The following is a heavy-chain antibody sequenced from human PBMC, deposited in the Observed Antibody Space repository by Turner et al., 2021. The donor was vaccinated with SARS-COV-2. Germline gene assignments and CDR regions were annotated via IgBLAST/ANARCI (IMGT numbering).Heavy chain of an antibody. CDR1: GFTFSSYA. CDR2: ISGSGGST. D-gene: IGHD3-22*01. J-gene: IGHJ4*02. Sequence: EVQLLESGGGLVQPGGSLRLSCAASGFTFSSYAMSWVRQAPGKGLEWVSAISGSGGSTYYADSVKGRFTISRDNSKNTLYLQMNSLRAEDTAVYYCAKADRVMIAVVITLFDYWGQGTLVTVSS. V-gene: IGHV3-23*01. CDR3: AKADRVMIAVVITLFDY.